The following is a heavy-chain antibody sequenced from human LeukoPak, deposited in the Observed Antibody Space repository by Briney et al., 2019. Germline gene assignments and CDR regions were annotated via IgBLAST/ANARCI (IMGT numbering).Heavy chain of an antibody. D-gene: IGHD5-24*01. J-gene: IGHJ3*01. Sequence: SETLSLTCTVSGGSISSYYWSWIRQPPGKGLEWIGYIYYSGSTNYNPSLKSRVTMSVDTSKNQFSLKLSSVTAADTAVYYCAREGILTGWAFDVWGQGTMVTVSS. CDR1: GGSISSYY. CDR2: IYYSGST. V-gene: IGHV4-59*12. CDR3: AREGILTGWAFDV.